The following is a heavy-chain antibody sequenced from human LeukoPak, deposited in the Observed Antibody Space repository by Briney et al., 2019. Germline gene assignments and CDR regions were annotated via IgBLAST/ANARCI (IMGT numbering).Heavy chain of an antibody. CDR1: GYSISSGYY. V-gene: IGHV4-38-2*02. Sequence: SETLSLTCTVSGYSISSGYYWGWIRQPPGKGLEWIGSIYHSGSTYYNPSLKSRVTISVDTSKNQFSLKLSSVTAADTAVYYCASRPDGDAFDIWGQGTMVTVSS. CDR2: IYHSGST. J-gene: IGHJ3*02. CDR3: ASRPDGDAFDI.